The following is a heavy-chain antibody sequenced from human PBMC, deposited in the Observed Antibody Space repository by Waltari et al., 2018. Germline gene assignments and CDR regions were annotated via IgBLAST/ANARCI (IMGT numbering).Heavy chain of an antibody. CDR3: ARDRYWGGYYYDSSGYDFDL. Sequence: QVQLVESGGGVVQPGRSLRLSCAASGFTFSSYGMHWVRQAPGKGPEWVAVIWYDGSNKYYADSVKGRFTISRDNSKNTLYLQMNSLRAEDTAVYYCARDRYWGGYYYDSSGYDFDLWGRGTLVTVSS. J-gene: IGHJ2*01. D-gene: IGHD3-22*01. V-gene: IGHV3-33*01. CDR1: GFTFSSYG. CDR2: IWYDGSNK.